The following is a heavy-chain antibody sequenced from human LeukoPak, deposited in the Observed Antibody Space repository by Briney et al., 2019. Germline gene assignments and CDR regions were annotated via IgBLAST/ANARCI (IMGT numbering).Heavy chain of an antibody. Sequence: SETLSLTCAVYGGSFSGYYWSWIRQPPGKGLEWIGEINHSGSTNYNPSLKSRVTISVDTSKNQFSLKLSSVTAADTAVYYCARLRGLWFGELSPLYYFDYWGQGTLVTVSS. V-gene: IGHV4-34*01. D-gene: IGHD3-10*01. CDR1: GGSFSGYY. CDR3: ARLRGLWFGELSPLYYFDY. CDR2: INHSGST. J-gene: IGHJ4*02.